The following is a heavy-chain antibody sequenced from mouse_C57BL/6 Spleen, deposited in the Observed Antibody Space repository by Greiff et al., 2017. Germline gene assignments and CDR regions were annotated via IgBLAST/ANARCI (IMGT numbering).Heavy chain of an antibody. CDR2: IEPETGGT. CDR1: GYTFTDYE. V-gene: IGHV1-15*01. Sequence: VQLQQSGAELVRPGASVTLSCKASGYTFTDYEMHWVKQTPVHGLEWIGAIEPETGGTAYNQKFKGKAILTADKSSSTAYVELRSLTSEDSAVYYCTRSMPLYYFDDWGQGTTLTVSS. J-gene: IGHJ2*01. CDR3: TRSMPLYYFDD.